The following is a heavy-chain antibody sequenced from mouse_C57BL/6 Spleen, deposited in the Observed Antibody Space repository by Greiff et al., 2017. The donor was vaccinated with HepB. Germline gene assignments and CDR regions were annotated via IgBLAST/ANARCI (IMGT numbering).Heavy chain of an antibody. V-gene: IGHV1-22*01. Sequence: EVKLVESGPELVKPGASVKMSCKASGYTFTDYNMHWVKQSHGKSLEWIGYINPNNGGTSYNQKFKGKATLTVNKSSSTAYMELRSLTSEDSAVYYCASGSPFAYWGQGTLVTVSA. J-gene: IGHJ3*01. D-gene: IGHD1-1*01. CDR2: INPNNGGT. CDR3: ASGSPFAY. CDR1: GYTFTDYN.